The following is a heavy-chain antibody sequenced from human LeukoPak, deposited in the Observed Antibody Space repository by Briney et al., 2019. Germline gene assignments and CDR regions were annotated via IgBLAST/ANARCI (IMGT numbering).Heavy chain of an antibody. Sequence: GGSLRLSCAGSGFTFSIHAMSWVRQAPGKGLEWVSTIGGGDTYYADSVKGRFTISRDDSQSTVHLQMNSLRAEDTAVYYCAKDWIPYNQVFDCFDFWGQGTLVTVSS. J-gene: IGHJ4*02. D-gene: IGHD1-1*01. CDR3: AKDWIPYNQVFDCFDF. V-gene: IGHV3-23*01. CDR2: IGGGDT. CDR1: GFTFSIHA.